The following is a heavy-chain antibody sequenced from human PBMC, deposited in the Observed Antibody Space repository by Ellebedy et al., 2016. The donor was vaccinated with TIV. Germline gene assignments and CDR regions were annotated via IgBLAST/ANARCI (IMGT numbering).Heavy chain of an antibody. CDR2: ISWNSGSI. CDR1: GFTFDDYA. CDR3: ARAKSNSWSPVY. J-gene: IGHJ4*02. Sequence: SLKISCAASGFTFDDYAMHWVRQAPGKGLEWVSGISWNSGSIGYADSVKGRFTISRDNSKNTLYLQMNSLRAEDTAVYYCARAKSNSWSPVYWGQGTLVTVSS. D-gene: IGHD6-13*01. V-gene: IGHV3-9*01.